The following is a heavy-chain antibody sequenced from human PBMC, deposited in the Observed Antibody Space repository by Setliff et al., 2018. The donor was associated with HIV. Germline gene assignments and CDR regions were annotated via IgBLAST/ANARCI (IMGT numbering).Heavy chain of an antibody. CDR1: GFTFDDYG. D-gene: IGHD3-22*01. J-gene: IGHJ5*02. CDR3: ARSESSGYSLPYTRFDA. V-gene: IGHV3-23*01. Sequence: PGGSLRLSCAASGFTFDDYGMNWVRQAPGKGLEWVSTISGSGGDTYYADSVKGRFVISREKSKSTLYLQMNSLRAEDTAVYFCARSESSGYSLPYTRFDAWGQGALVTVSS. CDR2: ISGSGGDT.